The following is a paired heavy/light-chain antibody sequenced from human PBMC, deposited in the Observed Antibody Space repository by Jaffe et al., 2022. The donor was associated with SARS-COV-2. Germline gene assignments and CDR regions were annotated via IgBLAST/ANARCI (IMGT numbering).Heavy chain of an antibody. CDR1: GFTFNAYW. Sequence: EVQLVESGGDLVQPGGSLRLSCAASGFTFNAYWMGWFRQAPGKGLEWVANIKGDGGEKYYVESVKGRFTISRDNAKNSLYLQMHSLRGEDTAVYYCATDVLLTGRVDYWGQGTLVTVSS. D-gene: IGHD3-9*01. CDR2: IKGDGGEK. J-gene: IGHJ4*02. V-gene: IGHV3-7*03. CDR3: ATDVLLTGRVDY.
Light chain of an antibody. J-gene: IGKJ4*01. V-gene: IGKV1-9*01. CDR2: SAS. CDR1: QDISVY. CDR3: QQVNTYPLT. Sequence: DIQLTQSPSFLSASVGDRVTITCRASQDISVYLVWFRQQPGKAPSVLMYSASALHSGVPSRFSGSGSGTEFTLTISSLQPEDSATYYCQQVNTYPLTFGGGTKVQIK.